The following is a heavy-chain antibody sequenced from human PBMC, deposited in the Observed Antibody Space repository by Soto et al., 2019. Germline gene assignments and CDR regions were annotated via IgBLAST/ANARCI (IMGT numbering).Heavy chain of an antibody. CDR2: ISYDGSNK. J-gene: IGHJ4*02. V-gene: IGHV3-30-3*01. CDR3: ARPITFGGPIRTDY. Sequence: GGSLRLSCAASGFTFSSYAMHWVRQAPGKGLEWVAVISYDGSNKYYADSVKGRFTISRDNSENTLYLQMNSLRAEDTAVYYCARPITFGGPIRTDYWGQGTLVTVSS. D-gene: IGHD3-16*01. CDR1: GFTFSSYA.